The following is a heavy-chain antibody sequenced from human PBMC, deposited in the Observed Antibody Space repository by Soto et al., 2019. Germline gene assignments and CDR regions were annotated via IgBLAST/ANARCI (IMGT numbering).Heavy chain of an antibody. CDR2: ISGSGGST. CDR1: GFTFSSYA. V-gene: IGHV3-23*01. CDR3: GRAPGYHYYSGMDV. D-gene: IGHD2-2*01. Sequence: PGGSLRLSCAASGFTFSSYAMTWVRQAPGKGLEWVSAISGSGGSTYYADSVQGRFTISRDNSKNTLYPQVNSLRGEDTAVYYCGRAPGYHYYSGMDVWGQGTTVTVSS. J-gene: IGHJ6*02.